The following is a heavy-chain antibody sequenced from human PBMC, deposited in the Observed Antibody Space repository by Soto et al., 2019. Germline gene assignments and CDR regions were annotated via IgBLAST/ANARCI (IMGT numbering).Heavy chain of an antibody. Sequence: ASVKVSCKASGYRFTTVYIHGVRQAPGEGLEWMGRMNVDTGGTTYAQKFQGRVTMTRDTSISTAYMEVTNVKSDDTAIYYCARDGNFVLRGYSFGFDFWGQGTRVTVPQ. CDR1: GYRFTTVY. CDR3: ARDGNFVLRGYSFGFDF. V-gene: IGHV1-2*06. D-gene: IGHD5-18*01. CDR2: MNVDTGGT. J-gene: IGHJ4*02.